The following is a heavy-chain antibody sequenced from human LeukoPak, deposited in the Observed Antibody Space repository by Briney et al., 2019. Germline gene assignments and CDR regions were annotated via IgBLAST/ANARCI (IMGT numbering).Heavy chain of an antibody. J-gene: IGHJ4*02. Sequence: ASAKVSCKVSGYTLTELSMHWVRQAPGKGLEWMGGFDPEDGETIYAQKFQGRVTMTEDTSTDTAYMELSSLRSEDTAVYYCATAKWEWFMTFDYWGQGTLVTVSS. CDR2: FDPEDGET. CDR1: GYTLTELS. V-gene: IGHV1-24*01. D-gene: IGHD3-3*01. CDR3: ATAKWEWFMTFDY.